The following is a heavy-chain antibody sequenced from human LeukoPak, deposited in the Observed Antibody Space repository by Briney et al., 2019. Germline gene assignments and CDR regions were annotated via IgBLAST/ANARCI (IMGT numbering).Heavy chain of an antibody. CDR1: GGSISSHY. V-gene: IGHV4-59*11. CDR2: IYYSGST. J-gene: IGHJ4*02. Sequence: SETLSLTCTVSGGSISSHYWSWIRQPPGKGLEWIGYIYYSGSTNYNPSLKSRVTISVDTSKNQFSLKLSSVTAADTAMYYCARLDGYWGQGTLVNVSS. D-gene: IGHD5-24*01. CDR3: ARLDGY.